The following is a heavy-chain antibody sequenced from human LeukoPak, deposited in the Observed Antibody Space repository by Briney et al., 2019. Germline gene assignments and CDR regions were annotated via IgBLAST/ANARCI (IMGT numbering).Heavy chain of an antibody. Sequence: SVKVSCKASGGTFTSYAISWVRQAPGQGVEWMGGIIPIFGTANYAQKFQGRDTITTDESTVTAYMELSSLRSEDTAVYYCARERSSGYYYDWGQGTLVTVSS. V-gene: IGHV1-69*05. CDR2: IIPIFGTA. CDR1: GGTFTSYA. J-gene: IGHJ4*02. D-gene: IGHD3-22*01. CDR3: ARERSSGYYYD.